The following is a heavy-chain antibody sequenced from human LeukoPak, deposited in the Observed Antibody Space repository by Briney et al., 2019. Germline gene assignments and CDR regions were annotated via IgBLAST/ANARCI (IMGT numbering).Heavy chain of an antibody. D-gene: IGHD3-22*01. Sequence: PSETLSLTCAVYGGSFSGYYWSWIRQPPGKGLEWIGEINHSGSTNYNPSLKSRVTISVDTSENQFSLKLSSVTAADTAVYYCARGGFGHRSSGIKYYFDYWGQGTLVTVSS. CDR1: GGSFSGYY. CDR3: ARGGFGHRSSGIKYYFDY. CDR2: INHSGST. V-gene: IGHV4-34*01. J-gene: IGHJ4*02.